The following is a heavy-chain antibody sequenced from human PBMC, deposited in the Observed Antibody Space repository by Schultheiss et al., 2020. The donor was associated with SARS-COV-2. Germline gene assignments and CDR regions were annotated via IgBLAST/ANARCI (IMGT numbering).Heavy chain of an antibody. J-gene: IGHJ4*02. CDR1: GLIVRAND. CDR2: IYSGDRT. CDR3: ARDGTVTTGIFDY. D-gene: IGHD4-17*01. Sequence: GGSLRLSCAASGLIVRANDMSWVRQAPGKGLEWVSSIYSGDRTYYADSVKGRFTISRDNSKNSLYLQMNSLGAGDTAVYYCARDGTVTTGIFDYWGQGTLVTVSS. V-gene: IGHV3-53*01.